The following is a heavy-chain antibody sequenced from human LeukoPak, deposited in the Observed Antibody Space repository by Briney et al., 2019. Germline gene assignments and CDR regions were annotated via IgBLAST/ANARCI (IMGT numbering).Heavy chain of an antibody. CDR1: GFTFSGDS. D-gene: IGHD6-6*01. CDR2: VSSSSRYI. J-gene: IGHJ6*02. V-gene: IGHV3-21*01. Sequence: GCPRLSCAPSGFTFSGDSMNSVPQAPRQGLGWGSSVSSSSRYIYYADSVQGRFTISRDNAKNSLYLQMNSLRVEDTAVYYCARDPYSSTWSYGMDVWGQGTTVTVSS. CDR3: ARDPYSSTWSYGMDV.